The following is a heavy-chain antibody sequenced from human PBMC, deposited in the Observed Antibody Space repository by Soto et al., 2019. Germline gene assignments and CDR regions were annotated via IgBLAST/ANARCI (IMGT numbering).Heavy chain of an antibody. CDR1: GDSISSGNYY. CDR3: ARHFRFGELSWYVDP. V-gene: IGHV4-30-4*01. Sequence: QVHLQESGPGLVKPSQTLSLTCSVSGDSISSGNYYWSWIRQSPGKGLERIGYTYYRATTYYNPSLKSRITISVDTSKNQFSLRLTSVTAADTAVYFCARHFRFGELSWYVDPWGQGTLVTVSS. CDR2: TYYRATT. D-gene: IGHD3-10*01. J-gene: IGHJ5*02.